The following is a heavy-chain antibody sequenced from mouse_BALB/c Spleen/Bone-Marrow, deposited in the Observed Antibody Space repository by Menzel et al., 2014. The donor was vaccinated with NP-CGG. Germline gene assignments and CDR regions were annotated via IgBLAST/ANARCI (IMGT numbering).Heavy chain of an antibody. CDR1: GFNIXDTY. D-gene: IGHD1-1*01. V-gene: IGHV14-3*02. J-gene: IGHJ2*01. CDR2: IDPANGNT. Sequence: VQLQQSGAELVKPGASVKLSCTASGFNIXDTYMHWVKQRPEQGLEWIGRIDPANGNTKYDPKFQGKATITADTSSNTAYLQLSSLTSEDTAVYYCVSYYYGNYFDSWGQGTTLTVSS. CDR3: VSYYYGNYFDS.